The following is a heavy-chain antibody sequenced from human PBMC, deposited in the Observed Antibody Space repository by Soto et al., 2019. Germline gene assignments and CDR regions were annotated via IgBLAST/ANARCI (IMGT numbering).Heavy chain of an antibody. CDR3: TSPSHHYYDSSGYSPPSDY. CDR1: GFTFSGSA. J-gene: IGHJ4*02. D-gene: IGHD3-22*01. CDR2: IRSKANSYAT. V-gene: IGHV3-73*01. Sequence: PGGSLRLSCAASGFTFSGSAMHWVRQASGKGLEWVGRIRSKANSYATAYAASVKGRFTISRDDSKNTAYLQMNSLKTEDTAVYYCTSPSHHYYDSSGYSPPSDYRGQGTLVTVSS.